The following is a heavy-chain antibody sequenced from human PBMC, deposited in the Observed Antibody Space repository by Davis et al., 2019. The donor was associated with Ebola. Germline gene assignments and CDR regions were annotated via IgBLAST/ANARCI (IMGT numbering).Heavy chain of an antibody. CDR3: ARAQFPTTSDY. D-gene: IGHD1-1*01. CDR2: INPHNGNT. J-gene: IGHJ4*02. V-gene: IGHV1-18*04. Sequence: AASVKVSCKASGYTFTNYGITWVRQAPGQGLEWMGWINPHNGNTNYAQHVQGRVTMTTDTSTSTAYMEVGSLRSDDTAVYYCARAQFPTTSDYWGQGTLVTVSS. CDR1: GYTFTNYG.